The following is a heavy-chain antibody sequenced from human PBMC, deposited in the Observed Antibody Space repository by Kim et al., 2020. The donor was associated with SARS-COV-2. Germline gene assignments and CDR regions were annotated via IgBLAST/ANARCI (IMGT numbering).Heavy chain of an antibody. CDR2: IYTSGST. Sequence: SETLSLTCTVSGGSISSGSYYWSWIRQPAGKGLEWIGRIYTSGSTNYNPSLKSRVTISVDTSKNQFSLKLSSVTAADTAVYYCAREEWFGEFNWFDPWGQGTLVTVSS. CDR1: GGSISSGSYY. D-gene: IGHD3-10*01. CDR3: AREEWFGEFNWFDP. J-gene: IGHJ5*02. V-gene: IGHV4-61*02.